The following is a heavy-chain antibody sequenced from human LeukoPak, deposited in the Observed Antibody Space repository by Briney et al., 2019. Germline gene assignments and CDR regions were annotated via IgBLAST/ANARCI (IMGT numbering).Heavy chain of an antibody. V-gene: IGHV3-21*05. D-gene: IGHD1-14*01. CDR1: EFTSSLYA. J-gene: IGHJ4*02. Sequence: KSGGSLRLSCAASEFTSSLYAMNWVRQAPGKGLEWVSYINDVSGDIHYADSVRGRFTISRDNAKNTLYLQMNSLRAEDTAVYYCARDTFQPGRIDCWGQGTLVIVSS. CDR3: ARDTFQPGRIDC. CDR2: INDVSGDI.